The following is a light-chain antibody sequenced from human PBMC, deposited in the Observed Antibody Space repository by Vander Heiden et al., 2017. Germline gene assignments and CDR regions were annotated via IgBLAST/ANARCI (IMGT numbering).Light chain of an antibody. CDR2: NTL. Sequence: QTVVTQEPSVTVSPGETVTLTCTSSTGAVTSGHFPNWFQQIPGQAPRALIYNTLNKHSWSPARFSGSLVGGKAALTVSGVRPEDEADYYCLLYFRDDPNWVFGGGTKLTVL. J-gene: IGLJ3*02. V-gene: IGLV7-43*01. CDR3: LLYFRDDPNWV. CDR1: TGAVTSGHF.